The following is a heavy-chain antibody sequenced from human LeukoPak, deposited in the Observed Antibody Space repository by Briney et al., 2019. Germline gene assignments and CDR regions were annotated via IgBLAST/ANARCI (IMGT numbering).Heavy chain of an antibody. V-gene: IGHV3-74*01. CDR3: ARSITGNAFDI. J-gene: IGHJ3*02. D-gene: IGHD1-20*01. CDR1: GFTFSGYA. CDR2: LNEDGTTI. Sequence: PGGSLRLSGAASGFTFSGYAMTWLRQAPGKGLVWVSRLNEDGTTITYADSVKGRFTISRDNAKNRLYLQMNSLRVEDTAVYYCARSITGNAFDIWGQGTLVIVSS.